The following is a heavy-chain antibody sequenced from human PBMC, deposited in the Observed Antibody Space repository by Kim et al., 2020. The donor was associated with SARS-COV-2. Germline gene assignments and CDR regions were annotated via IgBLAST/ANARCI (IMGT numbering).Heavy chain of an antibody. D-gene: IGHD6-6*01. Sequence: GGSLRLSCAASGFTFSSFAIHWVRQAPGKGLEWLAVVSSDGTNKYYADSVKGRFTISRDNSKNTLYLQMNSLRVEDTAVYYCAREGYSSSSLGDLDYWGQGTLVTVSS. CDR3: AREGYSSSSLGDLDY. CDR1: GFTFSSFA. J-gene: IGHJ4*02. CDR2: VSSDGTNK. V-gene: IGHV3-30*04.